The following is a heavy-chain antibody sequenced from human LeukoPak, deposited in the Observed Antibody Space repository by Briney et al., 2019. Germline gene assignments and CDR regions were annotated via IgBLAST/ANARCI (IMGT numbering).Heavy chain of an antibody. CDR1: GYSFTSHW. V-gene: IGHV5-51*01. CDR3: ARRSQSGIYVEY. CDR2: IYTGDSDT. Sequence: GESLKISCKGSGYSFTSHWIGWVRQRPGKGLDWMGIIYTGDSDTRYSPSFQGQVTISADKSISTAYVQWSSLEASDTAMYYCARRSQSGIYVEYWGQGTLVTVSS. D-gene: IGHD1-26*01. J-gene: IGHJ4*02.